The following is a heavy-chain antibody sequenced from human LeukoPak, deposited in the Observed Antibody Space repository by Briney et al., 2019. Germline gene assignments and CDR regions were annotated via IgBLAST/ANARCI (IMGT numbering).Heavy chain of an antibody. J-gene: IGHJ3*01. CDR2: MKGDGSEI. D-gene: IGHD3-16*01. Sequence: GGSLRLSCAASGFIFSTYSMMWARQAPGKGLEWVANMKGDGSEIHYVDSVKGRFTISRDNARNSLFLQMNGLRPEDTAVYYCARPAYTAAYDLWGQGTMVTVSS. CDR1: GFIFSTYS. CDR3: ARPAYTAAYDL. V-gene: IGHV3-7*01.